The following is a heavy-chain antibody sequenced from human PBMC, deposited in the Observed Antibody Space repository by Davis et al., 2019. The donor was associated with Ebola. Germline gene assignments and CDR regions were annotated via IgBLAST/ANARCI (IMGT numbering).Heavy chain of an antibody. V-gene: IGHV5-51*01. Sequence: GESLKISCKGSGYSFATYWIGWVRQMSGKGLEWMGIIYPGDSDTRYSPSFQGQVTISADKSISTVYLQWNSLKSSDSAMYYCARQNYYYYYMDVWGKGTTVTVSS. CDR1: GYSFATYW. CDR3: ARQNYYYYYMDV. J-gene: IGHJ6*03. CDR2: IYPGDSDT.